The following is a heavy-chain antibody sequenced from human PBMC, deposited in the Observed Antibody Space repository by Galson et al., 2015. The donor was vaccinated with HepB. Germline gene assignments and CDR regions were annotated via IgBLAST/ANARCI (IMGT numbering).Heavy chain of an antibody. Sequence: SLRLSCAASGFTFSSYNMNWVRQAPGKGLEWISYMSNSGSTKYYADSVKGRFTIYRDNAKNSMDLQMNSLRAEDTAVYYCARDRGDSGSYLSYFYDMDVWGQVTTVTVSS. CDR3: ARDRGDSGSYLSYFYDMDV. CDR1: GFTFSSYN. J-gene: IGHJ6*02. D-gene: IGHD3-10*01. V-gene: IGHV3-48*04. CDR2: MSNSGSTK.